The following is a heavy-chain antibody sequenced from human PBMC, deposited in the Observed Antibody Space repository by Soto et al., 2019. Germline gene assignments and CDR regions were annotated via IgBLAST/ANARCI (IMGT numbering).Heavy chain of an antibody. CDR3: ARDQRANIVARINYHHDLIAF. J-gene: IGHJ3*01. D-gene: IGHD5-12*01. Sequence: SQTLSLTCVISGDSVTSNSAAWNWIRQSPSRGLEWLGRTYYRSKWYNDYAVSVKSRITINPDTSKNQFSLQLNSVTPEDTAVYYCARDQRANIVARINYHHDLIAFRGQ. V-gene: IGHV6-1*01. CDR2: TYYRSKWYN. CDR1: GDSVTSNSAA.